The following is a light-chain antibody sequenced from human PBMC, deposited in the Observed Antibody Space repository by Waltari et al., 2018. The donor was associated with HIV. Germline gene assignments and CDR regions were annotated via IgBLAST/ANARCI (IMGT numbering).Light chain of an antibody. Sequence: QSALTQPASVSGSPGQSTTISCTGTRSDVGSYNLFSWYQQHPGKAPKLMIYEGSKRPSGVSNRFSGSKSGNTASLTISGLQAEDEADYYCCSYAGSSTYVFGTGTKVTVL. V-gene: IGLV2-23*01. CDR1: RSDVGSYNL. CDR3: CSYAGSSTYV. J-gene: IGLJ1*01. CDR2: EGS.